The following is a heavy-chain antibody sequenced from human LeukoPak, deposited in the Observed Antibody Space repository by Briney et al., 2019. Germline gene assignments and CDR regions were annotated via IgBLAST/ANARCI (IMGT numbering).Heavy chain of an antibody. CDR1: GGTFSSYA. D-gene: IGHD4-17*01. V-gene: IGHV1-69*04. Sequence: GASVKVSCKASGGTFSSYAISWVRQAPGQGLEWMGRIIPIFGIASYAQKFQGRVTITADKSTSTAYMELSSLRSEDTAVYYCARSTVTTSGWFDPWGQGTLVTVSS. CDR3: ARSTVTTSGWFDP. J-gene: IGHJ5*01. CDR2: IIPIFGIA.